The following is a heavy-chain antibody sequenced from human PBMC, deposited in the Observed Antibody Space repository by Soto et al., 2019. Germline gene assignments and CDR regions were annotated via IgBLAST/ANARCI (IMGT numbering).Heavy chain of an antibody. Sequence: QVHLVQSGAEVKIRGASVRVSCKASGYTFTGYYLHWVRQAPGQGLEWMGWINPDSGVTNYAQKFQGRVTMTRDTSITTAYMELSSLSSDDTAIYYCARDFPTYSGSDGDYWGQGTLVTVSS. V-gene: IGHV1-2*02. CDR1: GYTFTGYY. J-gene: IGHJ4*02. CDR3: ARDFPTYSGSDGDY. CDR2: INPDSGVT. D-gene: IGHD1-26*01.